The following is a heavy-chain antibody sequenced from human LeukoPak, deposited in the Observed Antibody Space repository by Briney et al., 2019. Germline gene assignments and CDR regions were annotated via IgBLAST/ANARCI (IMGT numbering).Heavy chain of an antibody. CDR2: IKSKTDGRTT. CDR1: GFTFSNAW. CDR3: TTDPLIAAALDY. J-gene: IGHJ4*02. V-gene: IGHV3-15*01. Sequence: GGSLRLSCAASGFTFSNAWMSWVRQAPGKGLEWVGRIKSKTDGRTTDYAAPVKGRFTIPRDDSKNTLYLQMNSLKTEDTAVYYCTTDPLIAAALDYWGQGTLVTVSS. D-gene: IGHD6-13*01.